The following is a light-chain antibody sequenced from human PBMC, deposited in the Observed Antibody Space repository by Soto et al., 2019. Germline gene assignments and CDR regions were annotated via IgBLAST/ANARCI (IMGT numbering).Light chain of an antibody. J-gene: IGKJ1*01. CDR2: KAS. V-gene: IGKV1-5*03. CDR3: QQYNSYPWT. CDR1: QSISSW. Sequence: DIQMTQSPSTLSASVGDRVTITCRASQSISSWLAWYQQKPGKDPNLLIYKASSLESGVPSRYSGSGSGTEFTLTISSLQPDDFATYYCQQYNSYPWTVGQGTKVEIK.